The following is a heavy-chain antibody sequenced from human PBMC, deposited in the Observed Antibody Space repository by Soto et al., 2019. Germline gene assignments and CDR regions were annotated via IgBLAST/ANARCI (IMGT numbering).Heavy chain of an antibody. D-gene: IGHD2-8*01. J-gene: IGHJ3*02. CDR3: ARESRCVNGACGNVFDI. CDR2: IYYSGST. V-gene: IGHV4-59*12. Sequence: QVQLQESGPGLVTPSETLSLTCTVSGGSISTYYWTWIRQSPEKGLEWLGNIYYSGSTNYSPSRNSRLTTSPDMSKNQFSLKLRSVTAADTAVYYCARESRCVNGACGNVFDIWGRGTKVTVSS. CDR1: GGSISTYY.